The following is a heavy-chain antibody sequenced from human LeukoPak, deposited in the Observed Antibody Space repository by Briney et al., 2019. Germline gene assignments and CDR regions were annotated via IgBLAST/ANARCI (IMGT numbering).Heavy chain of an antibody. CDR2: INSDGIST. CDR1: GFTFSNYW. CDR3: ARIMILWFGELLQIHYGMDV. V-gene: IGHV3-74*01. J-gene: IGHJ6*02. Sequence: GGSLRLSCAASGFTFSNYWVHWVRQAPGKGLVWVSRINSDGISTSYADSVKGRFTISRDNAKNSLYLQMNSLRDEDTAVYYCARIMILWFGELLQIHYGMDVWGQGTTVTVSS. D-gene: IGHD3-10*01.